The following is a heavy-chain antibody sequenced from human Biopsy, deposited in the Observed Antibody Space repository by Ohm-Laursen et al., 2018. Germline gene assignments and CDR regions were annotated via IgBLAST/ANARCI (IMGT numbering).Heavy chain of an antibody. CDR1: GFRFDDYA. CDR3: VKSAYSSGFWEASDY. D-gene: IGHD6-19*01. CDR2: ISWSSGTI. J-gene: IGHJ4*02. Sequence: SLRLSCTASGFRFDDYAMQWVRHAPGKGLEWVSGISWSSGTIGYADSVKGRFTVSRDSAKNSLFLQMNSLRVEDTALYYCVKSAYSSGFWEASDYWGQGTLVTVSS. V-gene: IGHV3-9*01.